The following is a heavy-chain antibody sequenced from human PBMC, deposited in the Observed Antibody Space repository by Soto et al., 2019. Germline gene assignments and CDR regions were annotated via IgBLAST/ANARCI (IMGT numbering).Heavy chain of an antibody. CDR1: GFTFNNAW. J-gene: IGHJ5*02. CDR3: AARSGHSSVWLDH. CDR2: VKSKTEGGTV. Sequence: VQLVESGGGLVKPGGSLRLSCAASGFTFNNAWMSWVRQAPGKGLEWVGRVKSKTEGGTVDYAAPVKGRFSISRDDSTNTLYVQMNSLKTEDTAVYYCAARSGHSSVWLDHWCQGTLVTVSS. D-gene: IGHD3-22*01. V-gene: IGHV3-15*01.